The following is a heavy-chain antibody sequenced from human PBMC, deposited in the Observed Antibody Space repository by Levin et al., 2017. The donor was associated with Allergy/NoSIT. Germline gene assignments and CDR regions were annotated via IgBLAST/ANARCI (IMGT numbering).Heavy chain of an antibody. CDR3: ARNGGSANFY. J-gene: IGHJ4*02. D-gene: IGHD3-10*01. V-gene: IGHV4-4*02. Sequence: SQTLSLTCTVSGASISSNDWWNWVRQPPGKGLEWIGEIHHSGIAHYKPSLKSRVSLSLDKSKNQFSLRLNSVTAADTAVYYCARNGGSANFYWGQGTLVTVSA. CDR1: GASISSNDW. CDR2: IHHSGIA.